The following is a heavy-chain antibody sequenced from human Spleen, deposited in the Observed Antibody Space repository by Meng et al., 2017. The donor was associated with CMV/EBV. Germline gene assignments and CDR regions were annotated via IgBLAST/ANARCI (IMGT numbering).Heavy chain of an antibody. J-gene: IGHJ4*02. V-gene: IGHV3-21*01. CDR1: GFTFSSYS. CDR3: ARAMVRGVYFDY. Sequence: GGSLRLSCAASGFTFSSYSMNWVRQAPGKGLEWVSSISSSSSYIYYADSVKGRFTISRDNAKNSLHLQMNSLRAEDTAVYYCARAMVRGVYFDYWGQGTLVTVSS. D-gene: IGHD3-10*01. CDR2: ISSSSSYI.